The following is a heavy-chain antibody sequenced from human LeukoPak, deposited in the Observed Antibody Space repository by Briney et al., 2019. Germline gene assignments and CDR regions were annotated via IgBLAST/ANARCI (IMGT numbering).Heavy chain of an antibody. V-gene: IGHV1-2*02. CDR3: ARGNSAEYFQH. Sequence: GASAKVSCKASGYTFTGYYIHWVRQAPGQGLEWMGCINPNSGGTNYAQKFQGRVTMTRDTSISTACMELSRLRSDDTAVYYCARGNSAEYFQHWGQGTLVTVSS. CDR1: GYTFTGYY. CDR2: INPNSGGT. J-gene: IGHJ1*01.